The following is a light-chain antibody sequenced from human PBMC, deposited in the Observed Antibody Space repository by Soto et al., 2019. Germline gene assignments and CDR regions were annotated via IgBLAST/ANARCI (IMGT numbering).Light chain of an antibody. J-gene: IGKJ1*01. Sequence: IVFTQSPDTLSLSPGERASLSCRASQTISTYLAWYQQKPGQAPRLIVYDASKRAPGIPARFIGSGSGTDFTPTVTSLEPEDFALYYCQQRSGWPTFGQGTKVDIK. CDR2: DAS. CDR3: QQRSGWPT. V-gene: IGKV3-11*01. CDR1: QTISTY.